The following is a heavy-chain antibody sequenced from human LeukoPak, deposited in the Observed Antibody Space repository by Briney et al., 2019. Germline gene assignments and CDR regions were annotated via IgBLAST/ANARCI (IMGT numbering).Heavy chain of an antibody. CDR2: VFHTGST. J-gene: IGHJ5*01. V-gene: IGHV4-4*02. CDR3: ARALRSSGFYS. CDR1: GGSINNSNW. D-gene: IGHD3-10*01. Sequence: PSGTLSLNCTISGGSINNSNWWSWVRQSPGQGLEWIGEVFHTGSTNYNPSLKSRVTLSVDKSKNRFSLRLTSMTAADSGIYFCARALRSSGFYSWGQGTLVTVSS.